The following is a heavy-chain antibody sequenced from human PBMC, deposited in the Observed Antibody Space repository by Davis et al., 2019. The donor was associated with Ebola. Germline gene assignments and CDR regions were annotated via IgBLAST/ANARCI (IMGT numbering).Heavy chain of an antibody. CDR2: INAGNGNT. J-gene: IGHJ4*02. CDR1: GYTFTSYG. D-gene: IGHD3-16*01. CDR3: ARAIWGSGADY. Sequence: ASVKVSCKASGYTFTSYGISWVRQAPGQRLEWMGWINAGNGNTKYSQKFQGRVTITRDTSASTAYMELRSLRSDDTAVYYCARAIWGSGADYWGQGTLVTVSS. V-gene: IGHV1-18*01.